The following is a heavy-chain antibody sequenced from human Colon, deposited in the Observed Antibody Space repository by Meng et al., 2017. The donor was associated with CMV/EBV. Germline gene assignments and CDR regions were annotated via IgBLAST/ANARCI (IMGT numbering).Heavy chain of an antibody. J-gene: IGHJ6*02. Sequence: GSLRLSCSVSGGSISSADYYWGWLRQPPGKGLEWIGGINDSGSTYHNPSLKSRVTMSVDTSKTQLPVKLSSVTAADTAVYYCARVWGRGGLTNGLDVWGQGTTVTVSS. V-gene: IGHV4-39*06. CDR2: INDSGST. CDR3: ARVWGRGGLTNGLDV. D-gene: IGHD3-16*01. CDR1: GGSISSADYY.